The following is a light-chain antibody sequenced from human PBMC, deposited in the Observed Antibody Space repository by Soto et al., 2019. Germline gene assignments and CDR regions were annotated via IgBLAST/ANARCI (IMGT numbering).Light chain of an antibody. Sequence: QSALTQPASVSGSPGQSITISCTGTSSDVGGYNYVSWYQQHPGKAPELMIYDVSNRPSGVSNRFSGSKSGNTASLTISGLQAEDEADYYCSSYTSSSTLVVFGTGTKVTVL. CDR1: SSDVGGYNY. CDR2: DVS. V-gene: IGLV2-14*01. J-gene: IGLJ1*01. CDR3: SSYTSSSTLVV.